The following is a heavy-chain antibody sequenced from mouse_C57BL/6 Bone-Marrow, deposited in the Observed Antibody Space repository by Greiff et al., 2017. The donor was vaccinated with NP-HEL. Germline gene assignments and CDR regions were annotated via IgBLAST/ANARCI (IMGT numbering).Heavy chain of an antibody. J-gene: IGHJ3*01. D-gene: IGHD2-3*01. CDR2: ILPGSGST. V-gene: IGHV1-56*01. CDR3: ARGGYYVFAY. Sequence: VQLQQSGPELVRPGASVKISCKAPGYTFTSYWMQWVKQRPGQGLEWIGRILPGSGSTYYNEKFKGKATLTVDTSSSTAYMQLSSLTSEDSAVYFCARGGYYVFAYWGQGTLVTVSA. CDR1: GYTFTSYW.